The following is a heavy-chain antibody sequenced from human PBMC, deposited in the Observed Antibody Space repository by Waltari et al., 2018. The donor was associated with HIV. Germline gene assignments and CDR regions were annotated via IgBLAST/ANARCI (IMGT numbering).Heavy chain of an antibody. CDR3: ARRWTTVTTDSLDL. CDR1: GGSFNGYS. CDR2: ITHGGST. V-gene: IGHV4-34*01. Sequence: QVQLQQWGAGLLKPSETLSLTCAVYGGSFNGYSWSWIRQSPGKGLEWIGEITHGGSTIYNPSLKSRVTIAVDTSKNQFSLKLSFVTAADTAVYYCARRWTTVTTDSLDLWGRGTLVTVSS. J-gene: IGHJ2*01. D-gene: IGHD4-17*01.